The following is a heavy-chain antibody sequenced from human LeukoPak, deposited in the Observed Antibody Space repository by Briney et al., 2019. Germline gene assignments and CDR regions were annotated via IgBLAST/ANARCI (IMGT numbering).Heavy chain of an antibody. CDR1: GFTFSSSA. Sequence: GGSLRLSCAASGFTFSSSAMSWVRQAPGKGLEWVSAISGSGDSTYAVSVKGRFTISRDYSKNTLYLQMNSLRAEDTAIYYCAKSGSSRFDPWGQGTLVAVSS. J-gene: IGHJ5*02. CDR3: AKSGSSRFDP. V-gene: IGHV3-23*01. CDR2: ISGSGDST. D-gene: IGHD6-6*01.